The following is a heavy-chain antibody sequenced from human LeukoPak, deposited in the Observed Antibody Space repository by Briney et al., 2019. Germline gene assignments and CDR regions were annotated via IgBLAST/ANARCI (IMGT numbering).Heavy chain of an antibody. V-gene: IGHV3-23*01. J-gene: IGHJ6*02. D-gene: IGHD3-10*01. CDR2: INRSGGST. CDR3: AKGFGELRMGNYYYYAMDV. CDR1: GFTFSSYA. Sequence: GGSLRLSCAASGFTFSSYAMSWVRQAPGKGLEWASTINRSGGSTYYADSVKGRFTISRDNSKNTLYLQMNSLRAEDTAVYHCAKGFGELRMGNYYYYAMDVWGQGTTVTVSS.